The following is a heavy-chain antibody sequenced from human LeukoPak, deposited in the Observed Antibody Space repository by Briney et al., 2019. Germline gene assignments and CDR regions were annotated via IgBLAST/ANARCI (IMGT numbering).Heavy chain of an antibody. CDR3: VRDWGYDSSGYWQKYFDT. J-gene: IGHJ4*02. CDR1: GFTFTTFW. CDR2: INHDGSST. V-gene: IGHV3-74*01. Sequence: GGSLRLSCATSGFTFTTFWMHWVRQAPGKGLEWVSRINHDGSSTNYADSVKGRFTISRGNAKNTVYLQMNSLRAEDTAVYYCVRDWGYDSSGYWQKYFDTWGQGTLVTVSS. D-gene: IGHD3-22*01.